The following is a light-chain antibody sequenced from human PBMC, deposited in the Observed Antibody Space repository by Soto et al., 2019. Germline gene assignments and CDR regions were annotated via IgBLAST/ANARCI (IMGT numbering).Light chain of an antibody. J-gene: IGLJ3*02. CDR2: EVK. V-gene: IGLV2-14*01. CDR1: ITDVGGHDY. CDR3: SSYRTGGTWA. Sequence: QSVLTQPASVSGSPGQSITISCTGTITDVGGHDYVSWYQQHPGKAPNLIIFEVKKRPSGVPYRFFGFKSGNTASLTISGLQTEDEADYYCSSYRTGGTWAFGGGTKVTVL.